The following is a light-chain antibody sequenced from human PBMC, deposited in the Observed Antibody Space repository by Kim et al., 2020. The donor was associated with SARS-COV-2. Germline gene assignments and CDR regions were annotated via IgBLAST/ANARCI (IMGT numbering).Light chain of an antibody. V-gene: IGKV1-5*03. CDR2: KAS. CDR1: QSISSW. J-gene: IGKJ2*01. CDR3: QQYNSYSPYT. Sequence: VGDRVTITCRASQSISSWLAWYQQKPGKAPKLLIYKASSLESGVPSRFSGSGSGTEFTLTISSLQPDDFATYYCQQYNSYSPYTFGQGTKLEIK.